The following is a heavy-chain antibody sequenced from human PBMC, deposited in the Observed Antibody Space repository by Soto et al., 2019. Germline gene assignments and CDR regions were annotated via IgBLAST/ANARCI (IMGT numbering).Heavy chain of an antibody. CDR1: GYTLTSYD. D-gene: IGHD2-2*01. CDR2: MNPNSGNT. V-gene: IGHV1-8*01. J-gene: IGHJ5*02. CDR3: ARVPAARRGLKWFDP. Sequence: QVQLVQSGAEVKKPGASVKVSCKASGYTLTSYDINWVRQATGQGLEWMGWMNPNSGNTGYAQKFQGRVTMTRNISISTAYMELSSLRSEDTAVYYCARVPAARRGLKWFDPWGQGTLVTVSS.